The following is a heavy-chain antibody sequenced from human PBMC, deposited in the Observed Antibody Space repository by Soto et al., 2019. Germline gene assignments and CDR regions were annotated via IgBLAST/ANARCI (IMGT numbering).Heavy chain of an antibody. D-gene: IGHD3-9*01. Sequence: GGSLRLSCAASGFTFSSYGMHWVRQAPGKGLEWVAVISYDGSNKYYADSVKGRFTISRDNSKNTLYLQMNSLRAEDTAVYYCAKGLTGYYSYYYYYGMDVWGQGTTVTVSS. J-gene: IGHJ6*02. CDR3: AKGLTGYYSYYYYYGMDV. CDR2: ISYDGSNK. CDR1: GFTFSSYG. V-gene: IGHV3-30*18.